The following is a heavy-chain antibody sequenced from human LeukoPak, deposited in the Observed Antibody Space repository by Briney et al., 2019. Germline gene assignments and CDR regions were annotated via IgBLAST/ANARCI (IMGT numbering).Heavy chain of an antibody. CDR3: AKDRRFLELLWFGELEY. CDR1: GFTFSSYA. J-gene: IGHJ4*02. D-gene: IGHD3-10*01. Sequence: PGGSLRLSCAASGFTFSSYAMHWVRQAPGKGLEWVALISYDGSNKYYADSVKGRFTISGDNSKNTLYLQMNSLRAEDTAVYYCAKDRRFLELLWFGELEYWGQGTLVTVSS. V-gene: IGHV3-30*18. CDR2: ISYDGSNK.